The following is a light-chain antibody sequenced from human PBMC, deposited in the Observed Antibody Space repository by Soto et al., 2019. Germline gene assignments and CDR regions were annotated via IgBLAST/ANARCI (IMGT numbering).Light chain of an antibody. CDR2: GAS. V-gene: IGKV3-20*01. CDR1: QSVTNNY. CDR3: QQYGSSPAT. J-gene: IGKJ4*01. Sequence: EIVMTQSPATLSVSPGERVTLSCRASQSVTNNYVAWYQQRPGQAPRLLIYGASNRATGIPDRFSGSGSGTDFTLTISRLEPEDFAVYCCQQYGSSPATFGGGTKVDIK.